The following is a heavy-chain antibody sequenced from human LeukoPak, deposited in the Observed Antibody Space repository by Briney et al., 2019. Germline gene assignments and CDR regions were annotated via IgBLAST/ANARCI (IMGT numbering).Heavy chain of an antibody. CDR1: GFSFSRNA. D-gene: IGHD1-26*01. V-gene: IGHV3-23*01. CDR2: VVGGNTDT. CDR3: ATHDTMVGIS. J-gene: IGHJ4*02. Sequence: PGGSLRRSCVDSGFSFSRNAMNWLRQRPGKGLECVSGVVGGNTDTSYADSVKGRFTLSRDNSQNTVSLVMNNLRAEDTAIYYCATHDTMVGISWGQGTLVTVSS.